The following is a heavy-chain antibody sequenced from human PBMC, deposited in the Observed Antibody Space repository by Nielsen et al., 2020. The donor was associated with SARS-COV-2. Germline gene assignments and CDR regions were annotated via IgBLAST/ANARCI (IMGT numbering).Heavy chain of an antibody. CDR3: ARGDDCTNGVCRYGMDV. CDR1: GYTFTSYG. V-gene: IGHV1-18*01. CDR2: ISAYNGNT. D-gene: IGHD2-8*01. Sequence: ASVKVSCKASGYTFTSYGISWVRQAPGQGLEWMGWISAYNGNTNYAQKLQGRVTMTTDTSTSTAYMELRSLRSDDTAVYYCARGDDCTNGVCRYGMDVWGQGTTVTVSS. J-gene: IGHJ6*02.